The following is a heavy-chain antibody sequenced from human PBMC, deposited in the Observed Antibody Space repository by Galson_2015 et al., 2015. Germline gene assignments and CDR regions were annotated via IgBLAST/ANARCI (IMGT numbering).Heavy chain of an antibody. CDR3: AEEAYFYGSGSYFLDYYYYYYIDV. J-gene: IGHJ6*03. D-gene: IGHD3-10*01. Sequence: SLRLSCAASGFTFNSYAMSWVRQAPGKGLEWVSGISGTGGSRWYADSVKGRFTISRDTSKNTLYLQMNSLRAEDTAVYFCAEEAYFYGSGSYFLDYYYYYYIDVWGTGTTVTVSS. V-gene: IGHV3-23*01. CDR1: GFTFNSYA. CDR2: ISGTGGSR.